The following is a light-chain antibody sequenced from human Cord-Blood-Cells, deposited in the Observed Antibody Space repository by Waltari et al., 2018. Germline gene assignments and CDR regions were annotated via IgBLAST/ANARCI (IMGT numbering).Light chain of an antibody. CDR1: QSVSSSY. V-gene: IGKV3-20*01. Sequence: EIVLTQSPGTLSLSPGDRATLSCRASQSVSSSYLAWYQQKPGQAPRLLIYGASSRATGIPDRFSGSGSGTDFTLTISRLEPEDFAVYYCQQYGSSYTFGQGTRLEMK. CDR3: QQYGSSYT. J-gene: IGKJ5*01. CDR2: GAS.